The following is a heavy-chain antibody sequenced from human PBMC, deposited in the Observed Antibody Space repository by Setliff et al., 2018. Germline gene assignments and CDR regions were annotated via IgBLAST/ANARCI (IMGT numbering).Heavy chain of an antibody. J-gene: IGHJ4*02. Sequence: ASVKVSCKTSGYTFINYGINWVRQAPGQGLEWMGWNSAYAQKFQGRVTMTTGTPTSTAYMELRSLRTDDTAVYYCARGPPDFVVVPAAAKFDYWGQGTLVTVSS. CDR2: NSA. D-gene: IGHD2-2*01. V-gene: IGHV1-18*01. CDR3: ARGPPDFVVVPAAAKFDY. CDR1: GYTFINYG.